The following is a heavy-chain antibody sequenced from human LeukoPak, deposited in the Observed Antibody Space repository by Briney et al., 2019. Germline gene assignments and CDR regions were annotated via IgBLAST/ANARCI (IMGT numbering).Heavy chain of an antibody. D-gene: IGHD1-1*01. V-gene: IGHV3-30-3*01. CDR1: GFTVSNLA. J-gene: IGHJ4*02. CDR3: ARDLTGTGDY. Sequence: GGSLRLSCSASGFTVSNLAMHWVRQAPGKGLEWLTVMSNDGSNKYYADSVKGRFTISRDNSKNTLYLQMNSLRGEDTAVYHCARDLTGTGDYWGQGTLVTVSS. CDR2: MSNDGSNK.